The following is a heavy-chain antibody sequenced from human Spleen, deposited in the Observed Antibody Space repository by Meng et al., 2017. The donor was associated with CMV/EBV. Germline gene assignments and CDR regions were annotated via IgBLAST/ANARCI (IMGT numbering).Heavy chain of an antibody. CDR1: GGTFSSYT. D-gene: IGHD1-1*01. CDR3: ARVQIRHGYYYYGRDV. V-gene: IGHV1-69*02. CDR2: IIPILGIA. J-gene: IGHJ6*02. Sequence: SVKVYCMASGGTFSSYTISWVRQAPGQGLEWMGRIIPILGIANYAQKFQGRVTITADKSTSTAYMELSSLRSEDTAVYYCARVQIRHGYYYYGRDVWGQGTTVTVSS.